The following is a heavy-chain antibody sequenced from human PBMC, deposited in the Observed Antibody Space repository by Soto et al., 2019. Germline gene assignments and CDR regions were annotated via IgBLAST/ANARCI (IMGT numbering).Heavy chain of an antibody. D-gene: IGHD2-15*01. CDR3: ARDAVGYCSGGSCYFDAFDI. J-gene: IGHJ3*02. Sequence: QVQLQESGPGLVKPSETLSLTCTVSGGSISSYYWSWIRQPPGKGLEWIGYIYYSGSTNYNPSLKSRVTISVDTSKNQFSLKLSSVTDADTAVYYCARDAVGYCSGGSCYFDAFDIWGQGTMVTVSS. V-gene: IGHV4-59*01. CDR2: IYYSGST. CDR1: GGSISSYY.